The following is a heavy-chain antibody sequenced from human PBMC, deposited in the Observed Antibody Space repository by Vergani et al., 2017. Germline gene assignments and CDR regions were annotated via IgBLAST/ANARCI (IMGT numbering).Heavy chain of an antibody. J-gene: IGHJ4*02. CDR1: RYTFTSYY. CDR2: INPSGGST. D-gene: IGHD5-18*01. V-gene: IGHV1-46*03. CDR3: ARVSLAWIQLWAFDY. Sequence: QVQLVQSGAEVKKPGASVKVSCKASRYTFTSYYMHWVRQAPGQGLEWMGIINPSGGSTSYAQKFQGRVTMTRDTSTSTVYMELSSLRSGDTAVYYCARVSLAWIQLWAFDYWGQGTLVTVSS.